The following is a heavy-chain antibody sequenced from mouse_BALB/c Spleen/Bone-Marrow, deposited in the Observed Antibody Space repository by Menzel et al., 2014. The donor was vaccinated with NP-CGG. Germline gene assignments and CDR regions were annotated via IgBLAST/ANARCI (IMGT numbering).Heavy chain of an antibody. CDR1: GFSLTSYG. Sequence: VHLVESGPGLVAPSQNLSIPCTVSGFSLTSYGVHWVRQPPGKGLEWLGVIWAGGSTIYNSALMSRLSISKDNSKSQVFLKMNSLQTDDTALYYCARDRGGSSRALDYWGQGTSVTVSS. CDR2: IWAGGST. D-gene: IGHD1-1*02. CDR3: ARDRGGSSRALDY. V-gene: IGHV2-9*02. J-gene: IGHJ4*01.